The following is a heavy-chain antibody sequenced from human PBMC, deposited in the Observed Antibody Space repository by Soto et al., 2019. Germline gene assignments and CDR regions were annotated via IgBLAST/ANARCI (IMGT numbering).Heavy chain of an antibody. Sequence: QVQLVQSGAEVKKPGASVKVSCKASGYTFTSYAMHWVRQAPGQRLEWMGWINAGNGNTKYSQKFQGRVTITRDTSASTAYMELSSLRSDDTAVYYCARGYSSGWYDYWGQGTLVTVSS. J-gene: IGHJ4*02. CDR3: ARGYSSGWYDY. V-gene: IGHV1-3*01. D-gene: IGHD6-19*01. CDR2: INAGNGNT. CDR1: GYTFTSYA.